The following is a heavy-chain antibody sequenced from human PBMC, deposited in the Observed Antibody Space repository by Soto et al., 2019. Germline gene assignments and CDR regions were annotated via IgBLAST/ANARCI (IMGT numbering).Heavy chain of an antibody. V-gene: IGHV1-2*04. J-gene: IGHJ3*02. D-gene: IGHD2-2*01. CDR2: INPNSGGT. Sequence: ASVKVSCKASGYTFTGYYMHWVRQAPGQGLEWMGWINPNSGGTNYAQKFQGWVTMTRDTSIGTAYMELSRLRSDDTAVYYCARGSGCSSTSCYRAFDIWGQGTMVTVSS. CDR1: GYTFTGYY. CDR3: ARGSGCSSTSCYRAFDI.